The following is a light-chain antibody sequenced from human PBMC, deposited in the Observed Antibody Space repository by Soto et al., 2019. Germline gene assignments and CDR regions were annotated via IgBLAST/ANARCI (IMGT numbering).Light chain of an antibody. Sequence: EIVLTQSPGTLSLSPGGRATLSCRASQSVSNSYLAWYQQKPGQAPRLLIYGASTRATGIPARFSGSGSGTEFTLTISSLQSEDFAVYYCQQYHNWWTFGQGTKVDI. V-gene: IGKV3-15*01. J-gene: IGKJ1*01. CDR1: QSVSNSY. CDR2: GAS. CDR3: QQYHNWWT.